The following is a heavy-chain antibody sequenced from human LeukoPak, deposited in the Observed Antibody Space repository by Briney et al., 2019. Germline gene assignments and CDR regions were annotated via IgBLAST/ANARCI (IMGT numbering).Heavy chain of an antibody. Sequence: GGSLRLSCAASGFTFRTYWMHRVRQAPGQVLVYVSRANSDARSTSYADSVKGRLPISRDNAKNKLYLHLNSLRAEDTAVYYCARGLAVAATWSWYFDLWGRGTLVTVSS. CDR1: GFTFRTYW. J-gene: IGHJ2*01. CDR3: ARGLAVAATWSWYFDL. V-gene: IGHV3-74*01. CDR2: ANSDARST. D-gene: IGHD6-19*01.